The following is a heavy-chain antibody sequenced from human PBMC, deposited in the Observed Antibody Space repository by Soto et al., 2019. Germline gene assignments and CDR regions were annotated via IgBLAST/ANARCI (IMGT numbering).Heavy chain of an antibody. CDR1: GFTFSSYA. CDR3: TKKSNEYNYDFYASLEY. D-gene: IGHD5-18*01. J-gene: IGHJ4*02. Sequence: PGGSRRLSWAASGFTFSSYAMTWVRQAPGKGLEWVSAISVGGACTYYADSVNGRFTLSRDNSKNMLYLQMNSLRAEDTAVYYCTKKSNEYNYDFYASLEYWGQGTLVTVSS. CDR2: ISVGGACT. V-gene: IGHV3-23*01.